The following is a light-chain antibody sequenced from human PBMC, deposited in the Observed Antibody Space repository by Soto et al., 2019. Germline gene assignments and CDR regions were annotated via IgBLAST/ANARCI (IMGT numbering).Light chain of an antibody. CDR2: AVS. V-gene: IGLV2-14*01. J-gene: IGLJ1*01. CDR1: SSDVGDYNY. CDR3: CSDIRNSRYV. Sequence: QSVLTQPASVSGSPGQSITISCTGTSSDVGDYNYVSWYQQHPGTAPKLMISAVSNRPSGVSDRLSGYKSGNKASLTISGLQAEDEADYYCSDIRNSRYVVGTGTKVTVL.